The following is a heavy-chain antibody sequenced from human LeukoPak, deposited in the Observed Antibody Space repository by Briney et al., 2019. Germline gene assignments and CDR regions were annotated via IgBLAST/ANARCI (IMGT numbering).Heavy chain of an antibody. CDR1: GFTFSRYG. D-gene: IGHD5-18*01. CDR3: AKIQGYSYGYPDFDY. Sequence: GGTLRLSCAASGFTFSRYGMSWVRQAPGKGLEWVSAISGSGGSTYYADSVKGRFTISRDNSKNTLYLQMNSLRAEDTAVYYCAKIQGYSYGYPDFDYWGQGTLVTASS. J-gene: IGHJ4*02. V-gene: IGHV3-23*01. CDR2: ISGSGGST.